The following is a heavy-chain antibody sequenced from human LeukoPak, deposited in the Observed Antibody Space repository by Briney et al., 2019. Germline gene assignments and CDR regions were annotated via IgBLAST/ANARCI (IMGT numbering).Heavy chain of an antibody. CDR2: ISAYNGNT. J-gene: IGHJ5*02. CDR1: GYTFTSYG. Sequence: GASVKVSCKASGYTFTSYGISWVRQAPGQGLEWMGWISAYNGNTNYAQKLQGRVTMTTDTSTSTAYMELRSLRSDDTAVYHCARDPSDLGYGSSTSCLNNWFDPWGQGTLVTVSS. D-gene: IGHD2-2*01. CDR3: ARDPSDLGYGSSTSCLNNWFDP. V-gene: IGHV1-18*01.